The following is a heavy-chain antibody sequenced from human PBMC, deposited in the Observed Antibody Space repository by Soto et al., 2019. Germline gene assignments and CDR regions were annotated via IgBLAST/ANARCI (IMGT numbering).Heavy chain of an antibody. CDR3: AKDGAPRYCSRSSCHPAGAY. D-gene: IGHD2-15*01. CDR2: ISYDGSHK. CDR1: GFTFSNYG. Sequence: QVQLVESGGGVVQPGRSLRLSCAGSGFTFSNYGLHWVRQAPGKGLEWVAVISYDGSHKYYADSVKGRFTISRDNSNNMLYLHMDRLRAEDTAVYYCAKDGAPRYCSRSSCHPAGAYWGQGTLVTVSS. V-gene: IGHV3-30*18. J-gene: IGHJ4*02.